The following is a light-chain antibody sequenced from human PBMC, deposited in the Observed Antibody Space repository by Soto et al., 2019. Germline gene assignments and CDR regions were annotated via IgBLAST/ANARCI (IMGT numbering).Light chain of an antibody. J-gene: IGKJ5*01. CDR3: QQYGNSPIT. CDR1: ERIYSAY. CDR2: GTS. Sequence: EVVLTQSPGTLSLSRGERATLSCRASERIYSAYLGWYQQKPGQAPRLLIYGTSSRDTGIPDRFSGSGSGTDFTLTISRLEPEDFAVYYCQQYGNSPITFGQGTRLEIK. V-gene: IGKV3-20*01.